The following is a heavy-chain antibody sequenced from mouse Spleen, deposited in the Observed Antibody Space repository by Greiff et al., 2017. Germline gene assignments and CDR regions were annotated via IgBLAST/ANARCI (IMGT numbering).Heavy chain of an antibody. CDR3: ARGYYDGLYAMDY. V-gene: IGHV1-7*01. J-gene: IGHJ4*01. CDR2: INPSTGYT. D-gene: IGHD1-1*01. Sequence: QVQLQQSGAELAKPGASVKLSCKASGYTFTSYWMHWVKQRPGQGLEWIGYINPSTGYTEYNQKFKDKATLTADKSSSTAYMQLSSLTYEDSAVYYCARGYYDGLYAMDYWGQGTSVTVSS. CDR1: GYTFTSYW.